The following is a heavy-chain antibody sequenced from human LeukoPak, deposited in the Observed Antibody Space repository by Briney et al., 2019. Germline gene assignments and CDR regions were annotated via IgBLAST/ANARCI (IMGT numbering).Heavy chain of an antibody. V-gene: IGHV1-2*02. CDR2: INPDNGKT. D-gene: IGHD1-1*01. Sequence: APVRVSCKASGYNFNSYYIHWVRQAPGQGLTWMGWINPDNGKTKYAPRFQGRVTMTWDTSINTAYVDLSGLRSDDTAVYYCARNEPAVSVVDAFDVWGQGTVVTVSS. J-gene: IGHJ3*01. CDR3: ARNEPAVSVVDAFDV. CDR1: GYNFNSYY.